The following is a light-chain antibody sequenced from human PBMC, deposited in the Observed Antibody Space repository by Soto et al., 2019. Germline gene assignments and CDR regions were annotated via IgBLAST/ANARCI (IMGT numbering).Light chain of an antibody. CDR3: QHYHNLPRT. CDR2: DAS. V-gene: IGKV1-33*01. J-gene: IGKJ2*01. CDR1: QDIGKS. Sequence: DVQMTQSPSSLSASVGDRVTISCQASQDIGKSLNWFQQRPGKAPKLLIYDASTLEAGVPPRFIGSGSGTDFTFTISSLQPEDMATYYCQHYHNLPRTFGQGTKVDLK.